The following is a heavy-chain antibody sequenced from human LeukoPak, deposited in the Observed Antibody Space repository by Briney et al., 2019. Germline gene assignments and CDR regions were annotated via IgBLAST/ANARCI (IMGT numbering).Heavy chain of an antibody. Sequence: SQTLSLTCTVSGASVSATNYYWSWLRQHPGKGPEWIAYIYYDAGAYYNPSLESRVTISLDSSANQFSLGLSSVTAADTAVYYCARESSSGWFDYWGQGTLVTVSS. J-gene: IGHJ4*02. CDR2: IYYDAGA. CDR1: GASVSATNYY. CDR3: ARESSSGWFDY. D-gene: IGHD6-19*01. V-gene: IGHV4-31*03.